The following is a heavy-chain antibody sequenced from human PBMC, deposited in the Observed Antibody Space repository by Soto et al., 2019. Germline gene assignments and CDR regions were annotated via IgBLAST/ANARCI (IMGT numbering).Heavy chain of an antibody. CDR1: GGSISSGGYY. V-gene: IGHV4-31*03. Sequence: SETLSLTCTVSGGSISSGGYYWSWIRQHPGKGLEWIGYIYYSGSTNYNPSLKSRVTISVDTSKNQFSLKLSSVTAADTAVYYCARVFNDILTGYRNYYYYYMDVWGKGTKVTVSS. CDR3: ARVFNDILTGYRNYYYYYMDV. D-gene: IGHD3-9*01. CDR2: IYYSGST. J-gene: IGHJ6*03.